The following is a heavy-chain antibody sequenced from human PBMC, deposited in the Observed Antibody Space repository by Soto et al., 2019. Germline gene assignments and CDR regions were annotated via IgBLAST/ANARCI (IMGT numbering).Heavy chain of an antibody. CDR1: GYTLTELS. CDR2: FDPEDGET. Sequence: ASVQVSCKVSGYTLTELSMHWVRQAPGKGLEWMGGFDPEDGETIYAQKFQGRVTMTEDTSTDTAYMELSSLRSEDTAVYYCATEILEYSSGWAPCYWGQGTLVTVSS. CDR3: ATEILEYSSGWAPCY. V-gene: IGHV1-24*01. J-gene: IGHJ4*02. D-gene: IGHD6-19*01.